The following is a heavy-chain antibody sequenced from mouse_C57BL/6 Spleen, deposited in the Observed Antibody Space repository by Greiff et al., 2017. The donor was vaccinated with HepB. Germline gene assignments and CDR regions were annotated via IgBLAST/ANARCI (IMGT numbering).Heavy chain of an antibody. CDR3: ARSDYGWYFDV. V-gene: IGHV1-64*01. D-gene: IGHD2-4*01. J-gene: IGHJ1*03. CDR2: IHPNSGST. CDR1: GYTFTSYW. Sequence: QVQLQQPGAELVKPGASVKLSCKASGYTFTSYWMHWVKQRPGQGLEWIGMIHPNSGSTNYNEKFKSKATLTVDKSSSTAYMQLSSLTSEDSAVYYCARSDYGWYFDVWGTGTTVTVSS.